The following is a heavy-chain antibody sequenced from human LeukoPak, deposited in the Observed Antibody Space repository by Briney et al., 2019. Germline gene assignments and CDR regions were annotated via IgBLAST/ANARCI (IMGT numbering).Heavy chain of an antibody. CDR3: ARVATKDSYYFDY. Sequence: GGSLRLSCAASGFTVSSNYMSWVRQAPGKGLGWVSVIYSGGSTYYADSVKGRFTISRDNSKNTLYLQMNSLRAEDTAVYYCARVATKDSYYFDYWGQGTLVTVSS. D-gene: IGHD5-12*01. J-gene: IGHJ4*02. CDR2: IYSGGST. V-gene: IGHV3-66*01. CDR1: GFTVSSNY.